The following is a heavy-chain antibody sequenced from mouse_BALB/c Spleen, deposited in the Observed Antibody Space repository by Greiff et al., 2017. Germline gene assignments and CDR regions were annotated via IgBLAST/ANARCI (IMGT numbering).Heavy chain of an antibody. J-gene: IGHJ3*01. CDR3: ARAYYGNYVWFAY. CDR2: IDPANGNT. Sequence: EVHLVESGAELVKPGASVKLSCTASGFNIKDTYMHWVKQRPEQGLEWIGRIDPANGNTKYDPKFQGKATITADTSSNTAYLQLSSLTSEDTAVYYCARAYYGNYVWFAYWGQGTLVTVSA. D-gene: IGHD2-10*01. CDR1: GFNIKDTY. V-gene: IGHV14-3*02.